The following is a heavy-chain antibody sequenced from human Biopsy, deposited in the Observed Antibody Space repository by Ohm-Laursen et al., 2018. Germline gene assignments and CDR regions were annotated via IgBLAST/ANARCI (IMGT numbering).Heavy chain of an antibody. CDR1: GGIFTNYA. Sequence: ASVKVSCKASGGIFTNYAISWVRQAPGQGLEWMGGIIPIFGTANYAQKFQGRVTITADESTSTAYMELSSLRSDDTAVYYCARDALGGGSYRFFYWGQGSLVTVSS. J-gene: IGHJ4*02. CDR2: IIPIFGTA. D-gene: IGHD1-26*01. V-gene: IGHV1-69*13. CDR3: ARDALGGGSYRFFY.